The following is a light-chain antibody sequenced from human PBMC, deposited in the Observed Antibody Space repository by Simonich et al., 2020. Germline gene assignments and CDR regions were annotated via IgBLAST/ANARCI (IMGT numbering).Light chain of an antibody. Sequence: SSELTQDPAVSVALVQTVRITCQGDSLRSYYASWYQQKPGQAPVLVIYGKNNRPSGIPDRFSGSSSGNTASLNITGAQAEDEADYYCNSRDSSGNHVVFGGGTKLTVL. V-gene: IGLV3-19*01. CDR1: SLRSYY. CDR3: NSRDSSGNHVV. J-gene: IGLJ2*01. CDR2: GKN.